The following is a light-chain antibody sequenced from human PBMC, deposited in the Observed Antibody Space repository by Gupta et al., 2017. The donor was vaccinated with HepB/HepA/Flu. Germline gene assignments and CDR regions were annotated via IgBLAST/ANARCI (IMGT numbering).Light chain of an antibody. CDR1: QSISSY. V-gene: IGKV1-39*01. Sequence: DIQMTQSPSSLSVSLGDRVTITCRASQSISSYLNWYQQKPGKAPKLLIYAASSLQSGVPSRFSGSGSGTDFTLTISRLQPEDFATYYCQQRDSTLVTFGGGTKVEIK. J-gene: IGKJ4*01. CDR2: AAS. CDR3: QQRDSTLVT.